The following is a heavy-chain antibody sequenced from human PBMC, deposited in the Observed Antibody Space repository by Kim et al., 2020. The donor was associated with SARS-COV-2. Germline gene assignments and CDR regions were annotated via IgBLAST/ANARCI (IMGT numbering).Heavy chain of an antibody. CDR1: GFSLSGYY. V-gene: IGHV3-74*01. Sequence: GGSLRLSCAASGFSLSGYYMHWVRQVPGKGLVWLSRTNSEGSSTSYADSVKGRFTVSRDTASDTLYLQTNSLRAEDTAVYYCARDPLIVGATTHFDLWGR. CDR3: ARDPLIVGATTHFDL. D-gene: IGHD1-26*01. J-gene: IGHJ2*01. CDR2: TNSEGSST.